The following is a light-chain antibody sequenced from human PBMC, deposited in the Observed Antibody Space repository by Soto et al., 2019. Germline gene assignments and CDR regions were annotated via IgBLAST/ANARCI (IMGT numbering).Light chain of an antibody. Sequence: SALTQPPSASGSPGQSVAISCTGTSSDVGGYNYVSWYQQYPGKAPKLMIYDVTKRPSGVPDRFSGSKSGNTASLTVSGLQADDEADYYCSSYAGTHIVFGTGTKVTVL. V-gene: IGLV2-8*01. CDR2: DVT. J-gene: IGLJ1*01. CDR1: SSDVGGYNY. CDR3: SSYAGTHIV.